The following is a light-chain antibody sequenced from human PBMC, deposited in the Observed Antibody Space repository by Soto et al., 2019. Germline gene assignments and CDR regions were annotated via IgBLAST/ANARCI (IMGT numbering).Light chain of an antibody. CDR2: KAT. Sequence: DIQMTPSHSTLSASVGDGVTITCRSSQSIGSWLAWYQQKPGKAPKLLIYKATNLQSGVPSRFSGSGSGTDFSLTISSLQPVDSATYYCQQYNYFQYTFGQGTKLEI. CDR3: QQYNYFQYT. J-gene: IGKJ2*01. CDR1: QSIGSW. V-gene: IGKV1-5*03.